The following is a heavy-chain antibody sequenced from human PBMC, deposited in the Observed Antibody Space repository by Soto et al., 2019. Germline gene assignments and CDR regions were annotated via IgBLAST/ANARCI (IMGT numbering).Heavy chain of an antibody. CDR1: GGIFSSFG. CDR2: IIPLVNTV. V-gene: IGHV1-69*13. J-gene: IGHJ5*02. D-gene: IGHD5-12*01. Sequence: GASVKVSCKASGGIFSSFGISWVRQAPGQGLEWMGGIIPLVNTVNYAQKFQGRVTITADESTSTAYMELSSLRSEDTAVYYCARVKWLRIIGVNWLDPWGQGTLVTVSS. CDR3: ARVKWLRIIGVNWLDP.